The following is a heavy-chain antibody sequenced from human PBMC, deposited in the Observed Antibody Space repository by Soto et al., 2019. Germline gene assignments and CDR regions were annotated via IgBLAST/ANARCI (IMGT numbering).Heavy chain of an antibody. Sequence: ASVKVSCKASGYTFTGYYMHWVRQAPGQGLEWMGWINPNSGGTNYAQKFQGRVTMTRDTSISTAYMELSRLRSDDTAVYYCARDQSTYYDFWSGYSLWYYCMDVWGQGTTVTVSS. CDR2: INPNSGGT. J-gene: IGHJ6*02. V-gene: IGHV1-2*02. CDR1: GYTFTGYY. D-gene: IGHD3-3*01. CDR3: ARDQSTYYDFWSGYSLWYYCMDV.